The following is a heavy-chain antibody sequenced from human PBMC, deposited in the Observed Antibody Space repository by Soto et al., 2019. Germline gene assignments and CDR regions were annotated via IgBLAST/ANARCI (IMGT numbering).Heavy chain of an antibody. V-gene: IGHV4-59*01. CDR1: GGSISSYY. J-gene: IGHJ4*02. CDR2: IYYSGST. D-gene: IGHD3-10*01. Sequence: SETLSLTCTVSGGSISSYYWSWIRQPPGKGLEWIGYIYYSGSTNYNPSLKSRVTISVDTSKNQFSLKLSSVTAADTAVYYCARLNPISPYGSGRLIDYWGQGTLVTVSS. CDR3: ARLNPISPYGSGRLIDY.